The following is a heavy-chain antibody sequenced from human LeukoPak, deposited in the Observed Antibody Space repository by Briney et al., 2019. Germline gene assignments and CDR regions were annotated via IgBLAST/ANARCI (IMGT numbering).Heavy chain of an antibody. D-gene: IGHD3-10*02. CDR3: AELGITMIGGV. J-gene: IGHJ6*04. CDR1: GFTFSSYS. CDR2: VSSSGSTI. Sequence: GGFLRLSCAASGFTFSSYSMNWVRQAPGKGLEWVSYVSSSGSTIYYADSVKGRFTISRDNAKNSLYLQMNSLRAEDTAVYYCAELGITMIGGVWGKGTTVTISS. V-gene: IGHV3-48*04.